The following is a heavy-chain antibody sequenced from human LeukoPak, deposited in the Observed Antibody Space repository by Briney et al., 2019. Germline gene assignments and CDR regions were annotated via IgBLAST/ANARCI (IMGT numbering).Heavy chain of an antibody. CDR2: IHYSGSS. J-gene: IGHJ4*02. Sequence: SETPSLTCTVSGGSITSKNYYWGWIRQSPGKGLEWIGSIHYSGSSYYNPSLKSRVFISVDTSKSQFFLRVSSVTVADTAIYYCARQQGYYDFETATAFPPYYFDSWGQGTLVTSSS. CDR3: ARQQGYYDFETATAFPPYYFDS. D-gene: IGHD3-3*01. CDR1: GGSITSKNYY. V-gene: IGHV4-39*01.